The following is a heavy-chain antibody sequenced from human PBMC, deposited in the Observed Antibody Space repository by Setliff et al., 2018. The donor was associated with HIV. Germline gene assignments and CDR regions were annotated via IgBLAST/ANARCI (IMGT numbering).Heavy chain of an antibody. CDR3: AKDRGRGNWLDP. CDR1: GYTFNNYY. V-gene: IGHV1-69*13. D-gene: IGHD3-16*01. Sequence: GASVKVSCKASGYTFNNYYMHWVRQAPGQGLEWMGGIIPLFDTSSYAQKFQGRVTITADESTSTAYMELSSLRSEDTAVYYCAKDRGRGNWLDPWGQGTLVTVSS. CDR2: IIPLFDTS. J-gene: IGHJ5*02.